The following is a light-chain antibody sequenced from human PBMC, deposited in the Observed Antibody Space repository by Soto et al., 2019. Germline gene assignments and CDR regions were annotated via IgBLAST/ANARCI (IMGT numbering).Light chain of an antibody. CDR2: AAS. CDR3: QQSHSTSQIT. J-gene: IGKJ5*01. Sequence: DIQMTQSPSSLSASVGDRVTITCRASQSINTYLNWYQQKPGKAPKLLIYAASSLQSGVPSRFSGSGSGTDFTLTINSLQPEDFATYSCQQSHSTSQITFGQGTRLEIK. CDR1: QSINTY. V-gene: IGKV1-39*01.